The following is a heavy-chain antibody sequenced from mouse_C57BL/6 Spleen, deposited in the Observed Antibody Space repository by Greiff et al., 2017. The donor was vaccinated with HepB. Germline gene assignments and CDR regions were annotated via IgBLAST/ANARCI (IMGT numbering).Heavy chain of an antibody. V-gene: IGHV3-6*01. J-gene: IGHJ3*01. Sequence: ESGPGLVKPSQSLSLTCSVTGYSITSGYYWNWIRQFPGNKLEWMGYISYDGSNNYNPSLKNRISITRDTSKNQFFLKLNSVTTEDTATYYCARESSYYYGSSPWFAYWGQGTLVTVSA. CDR3: ARESSYYYGSSPWFAY. CDR2: ISYDGSN. D-gene: IGHD1-1*01. CDR1: GYSITSGYY.